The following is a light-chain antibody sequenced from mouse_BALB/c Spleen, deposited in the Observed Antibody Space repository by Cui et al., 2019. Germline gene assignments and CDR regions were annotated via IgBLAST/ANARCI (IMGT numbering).Light chain of an antibody. CDR1: QSLLNSRTRTNY. CDR3: KQSYNLYT. CDR2: WAS. J-gene: IGKJ2*01. Sequence: DIVMSQSPSSLAVSAGEKVTMSCKSSQSLLNSRTRTNYLAWYQQKPGQSPKLLIYWASTRESGVPDRFTGSGSGTDFTLTISSVQAEDLAVYYCKQSYNLYTFGGGTKLEIK. V-gene: IGKV8-21*01.